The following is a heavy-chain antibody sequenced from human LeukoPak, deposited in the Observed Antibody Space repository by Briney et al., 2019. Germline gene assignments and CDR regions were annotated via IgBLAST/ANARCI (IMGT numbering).Heavy chain of an antibody. CDR3: ARGGDIVVGPDPGSWYFDY. D-gene: IGHD2-2*01. Sequence: SVKLSCKASGVTFSSYAISWVRQAPGQGLEWMGGIIPIFGTANYAQKFQGRVTITTDESTSTAYMELSSLRSEDTAVYYCARGGDIVVGPDPGSWYFDYWGQGTLVTVSS. V-gene: IGHV1-69*05. CDR2: IIPIFGTA. CDR1: GVTFSSYA. J-gene: IGHJ4*02.